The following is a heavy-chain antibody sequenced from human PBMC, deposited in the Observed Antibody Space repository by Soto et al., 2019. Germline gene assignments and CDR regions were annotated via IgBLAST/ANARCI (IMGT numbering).Heavy chain of an antibody. CDR2: ISYDGGNK. CDR1: GFTFSNYG. Sequence: GGSLRLSCAASGFTFSNYGMHWVRQAPGKGLEWVAVISYDGGNKDYADSVKGRFTISRDNSKNTLYLQMNSLRAEDTAVYYCAKDLIFRPGYSFGPGDYWGQGTLVTVSS. D-gene: IGHD5-18*01. CDR3: AKDLIFRPGYSFGPGDY. J-gene: IGHJ4*02. V-gene: IGHV3-30*18.